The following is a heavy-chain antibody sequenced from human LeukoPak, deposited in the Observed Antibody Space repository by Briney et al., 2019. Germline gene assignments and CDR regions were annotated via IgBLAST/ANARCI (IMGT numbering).Heavy chain of an antibody. V-gene: IGHV3-23*01. Sequence: PGGSLRLSCAASGFTFDDYGMSWVRQAPGKGLEWVSSIDGSGDNRYYADSVKGRFTISRDNSGNTLYLQLRGLGAEDTATYYCAKVQMSTGWTFDFWGQGSLVTVSS. J-gene: IGHJ4*02. D-gene: IGHD2-2*01. CDR1: GFTFDDYG. CDR3: AKVQMSTGWTFDF. CDR2: IDGSGDNR.